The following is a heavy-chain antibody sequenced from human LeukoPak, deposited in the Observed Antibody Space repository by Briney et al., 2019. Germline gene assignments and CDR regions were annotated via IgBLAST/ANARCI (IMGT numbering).Heavy chain of an antibody. D-gene: IGHD6-19*01. CDR1: GFTFRSYA. J-gene: IGHJ4*02. V-gene: IGHV3-48*03. CDR3: VRDVSYTSGNFDY. CDR2: ISGIGTTM. Sequence: GGSLRLSCEASGFTFRSYAMVWVRQAPGKGLEYISYISGIGTTMYHADSVKGRFTISRDNAKNSVFLQMNSLRIEDTAVYYCVRDVSYTSGNFDYWGQGTLVTVSS.